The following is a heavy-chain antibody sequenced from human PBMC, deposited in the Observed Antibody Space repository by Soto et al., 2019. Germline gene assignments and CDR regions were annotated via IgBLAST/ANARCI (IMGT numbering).Heavy chain of an antibody. Sequence: GGSLRLSCAASGFSISSDNMNGGSQPPPKKREWCSSSSSSSRYIYYAPSLKGRVTISIDKAKNQLSLKLNTLTADDTAVYYCARGGTDITIYGVVIGMEVWGQGTTVTV. CDR1: GFSISSDN. J-gene: IGHJ6*02. D-gene: IGHD3-3*01. CDR2: SSSSSRYI. CDR3: ARGGTDITIYGVVIGMEV. V-gene: IGHV3-21*01.